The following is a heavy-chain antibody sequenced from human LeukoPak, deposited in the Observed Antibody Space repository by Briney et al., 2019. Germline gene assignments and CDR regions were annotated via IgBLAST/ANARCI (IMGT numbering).Heavy chain of an antibody. Sequence: GATVKVSCKASGYTFTGYYMHWVRQAPGQGLEWMGWINPNSGGTNYAQKFQGRVTMTRDTSISTAYMELSRLRSDDTAVYYCARGGYDSFFLYDYWGQGTLVTVSS. CDR1: GYTFTGYY. CDR2: INPNSGGT. V-gene: IGHV1-2*02. CDR3: ARGGYDSFFLYDY. J-gene: IGHJ4*02. D-gene: IGHD5-12*01.